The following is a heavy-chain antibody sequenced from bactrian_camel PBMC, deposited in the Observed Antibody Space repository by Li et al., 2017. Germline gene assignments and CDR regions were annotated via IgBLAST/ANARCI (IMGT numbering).Heavy chain of an antibody. D-gene: IGHD6*01. CDR1: GYTLPMN. Sequence: GGSVQAGGSLRLSCVASGYTLPMNMGWFRRLPGQERELVSTISSRGTTNYADSVKGRFTISRDNAKSTLELQMNSLKTEDTAVYLCAAGCTRWYWGQGTQVTVS. J-gene: IGHJ4*01. CDR3: AAGCTRWY. V-gene: IGHV3S53*01. CDR2: ISSRGTT.